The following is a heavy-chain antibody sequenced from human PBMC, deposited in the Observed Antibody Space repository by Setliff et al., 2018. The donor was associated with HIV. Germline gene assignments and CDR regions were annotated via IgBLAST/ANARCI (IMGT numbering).Heavy chain of an antibody. J-gene: IGHJ1*01. D-gene: IGHD1-26*01. V-gene: IGHV4-31*03. CDR2: IYYSGTT. CDR3: ARHVSGSYHSPFQH. CDR1: GDSISSGGYY. Sequence: SETLSLTCTVSGDSISSGGYYWSWIRQHPGKGLEWIGYIYYSGTTYYNPSLKSRVTISVDTSKNQFSLKLSSVTAADMAVYYCARHVSGSYHSPFQHWGQGALVTV.